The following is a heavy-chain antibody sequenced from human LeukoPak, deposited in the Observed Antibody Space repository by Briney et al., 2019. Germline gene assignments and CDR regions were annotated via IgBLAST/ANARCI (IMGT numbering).Heavy chain of an antibody. CDR3: ARGLRYCSSTSCYARNYYYYGMDV. Sequence: KPSETLSLTCTVSGVSVSSGSYYWSWIRQPPGKGLEWIGYIYYSGSTNYNPSLKSRVTISVDTSKNQFSLKLSSVTAADTAVYYCARGLRYCSSTSCYARNYYYYGMDVWGQGTTVTVSS. D-gene: IGHD2-2*01. CDR1: GVSVSSGSYY. J-gene: IGHJ6*02. V-gene: IGHV4-61*01. CDR2: IYYSGST.